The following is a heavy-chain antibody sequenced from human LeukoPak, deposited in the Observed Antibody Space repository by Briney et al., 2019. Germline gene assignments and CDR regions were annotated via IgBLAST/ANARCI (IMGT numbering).Heavy chain of an antibody. Sequence: GGSLRLSCAASGFTFSSYAMSWVRQAPGKGLEWVSAISGSGGSTYYADSVEGRFTISRDNSKNTLYLQMNSLRAEDTAVYYCSTYCSGGSCYPWGQGTLVTVSS. CDR3: STYCSGGSCYP. V-gene: IGHV3-23*01. D-gene: IGHD2-15*01. CDR2: ISGSGGST. J-gene: IGHJ5*02. CDR1: GFTFSSYA.